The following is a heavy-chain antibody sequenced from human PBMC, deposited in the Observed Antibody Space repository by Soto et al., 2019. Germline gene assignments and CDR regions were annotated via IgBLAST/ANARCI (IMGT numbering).Heavy chain of an antibody. CDR2: INGDGSSP. CDR3: VRDTWATRLDY. CDR1: GFTFSSSW. D-gene: IGHD2-21*01. J-gene: IGHJ4*02. V-gene: IGHV3-74*01. Sequence: GGSLRLSCAASGFTFSSSWMHWVRQTPGKGLEWVARINGDGSSPGYADPVKGRFTLSRDNAKNKMYLQVNSLRVEDTGIYYCVRDTWATRLDYWGQGTLVTVSS.